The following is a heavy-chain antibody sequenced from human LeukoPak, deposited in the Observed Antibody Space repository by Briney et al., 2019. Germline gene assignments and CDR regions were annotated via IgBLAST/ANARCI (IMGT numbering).Heavy chain of an antibody. D-gene: IGHD1-26*01. J-gene: IGHJ3*02. CDR1: GYIFTSYW. V-gene: IGHV5-51*01. CDR3: ARTGSSGPDAFDI. Sequence: GESLKISCQGSGYIFTSYWIGWVRQMPGKGLERMGIIYPGDSDTRYSPSFQGQVTISAVKSISTAYLQWSSLKASDSAMYYCARTGSSGPDAFDIWGQGTMVTVSS. CDR2: IYPGDSDT.